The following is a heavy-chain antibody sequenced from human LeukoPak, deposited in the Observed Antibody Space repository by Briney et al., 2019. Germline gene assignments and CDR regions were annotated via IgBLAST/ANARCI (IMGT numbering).Heavy chain of an antibody. V-gene: IGHV3-53*01. CDR2: LYSGGGT. CDR3: ARVARYNWFDP. Sequence: GGSLRLSCAASGFTVSSNYMSWVRQAPGKGLEWVSVLYSGGGTYYTDSVKGRFTISRDSSKNTLYLQMNSLRAEHTAVYYCARVARYNWFDPWGQGTLVTVSS. J-gene: IGHJ5*02. CDR1: GFTVSSNY.